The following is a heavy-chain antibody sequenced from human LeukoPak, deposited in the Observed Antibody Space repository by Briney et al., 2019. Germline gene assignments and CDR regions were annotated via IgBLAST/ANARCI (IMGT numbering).Heavy chain of an antibody. CDR3: ARTPSRTRVFDY. V-gene: IGHV4-31*01. CDR2: IYHSGST. D-gene: IGHD3-10*01. J-gene: IGHJ4*02. CDR1: TGSISSVGYY. Sequence: SETLSLTCTVSTGSISSVGYYWSWIRQHPGKGLEFIGYIYHSGSTYYNPSLKRPITISMDTSENQFSLRLTSVTAADSAIYYCARTPSRTRVFDYWGQGTLVTVSS.